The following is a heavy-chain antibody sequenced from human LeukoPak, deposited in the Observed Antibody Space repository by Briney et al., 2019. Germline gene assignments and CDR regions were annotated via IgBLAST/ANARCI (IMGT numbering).Heavy chain of an antibody. V-gene: IGHV1-8*03. Sequence: ASVKVSCKASGYTFTSYDLNWVRQATGQGLEWMGWMNPNSGNTGYAQKLQGRVTITRNTSISTAYMELRSLRSDDTAVYYWARTPRGTRPGMFSAGPRWYYYMDVWGKGTTVTVSS. CDR2: MNPNSGNT. J-gene: IGHJ6*03. CDR3: ARTPRGTRPGMFSAGPRWYYYMDV. CDR1: GYTFTSYD. D-gene: IGHD3-10*01.